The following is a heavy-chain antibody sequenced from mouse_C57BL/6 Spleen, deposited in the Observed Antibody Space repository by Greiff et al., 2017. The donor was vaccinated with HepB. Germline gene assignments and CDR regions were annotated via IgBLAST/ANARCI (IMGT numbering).Heavy chain of an antibody. J-gene: IGHJ2*01. D-gene: IGHD2-1*01. CDR2: INPSTGGT. V-gene: IGHV1-42*01. CDR3: ARLYGNYLDY. CDR1: GYSFTGYY. Sequence: VQLQQSGPELVKPGASVKISCKASGYSFTGYYMNWVKQSPEKSLEWIGEINPSTGGTTYNQKFKAKATLTVDKSSSTAYMQLKSLTSEDSAVYYCARLYGNYLDYWGQGTTLTVSS.